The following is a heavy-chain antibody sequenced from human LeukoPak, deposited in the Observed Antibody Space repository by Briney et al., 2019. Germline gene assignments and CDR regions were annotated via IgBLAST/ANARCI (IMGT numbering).Heavy chain of an antibody. D-gene: IGHD3-22*01. Sequence: GGSLRLSCAASGFTFSTYAMSWVRQAPGKGLEWVSGISGSGGSTYYADSVKGRFTISRDNSKNTLYLQMNSLRVEDTAVYYCAKKYYYDSSGYYFQHWGQGTLVTASS. CDR2: ISGSGGST. J-gene: IGHJ1*01. CDR3: AKKYYYDSSGYYFQH. V-gene: IGHV3-23*01. CDR1: GFTFSTYA.